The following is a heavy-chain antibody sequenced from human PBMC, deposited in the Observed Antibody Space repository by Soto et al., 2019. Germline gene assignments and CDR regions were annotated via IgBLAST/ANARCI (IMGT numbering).Heavy chain of an antibody. D-gene: IGHD1-26*01. V-gene: IGHV3-11*01. CDR1: GFNFHGYY. CDR3: ANLAKNYYHYMDV. CDR2: ISTSGSST. Sequence: GGPLRASCAASGFNFHGYYMSRLLQAPGKGLEWVSLISTSGSSTDYADSVKGRFTISRDNAKNSLSLQMNSLRAEDTAVYYCANLAKNYYHYMDVWGKGTTVTVSS. J-gene: IGHJ6*03.